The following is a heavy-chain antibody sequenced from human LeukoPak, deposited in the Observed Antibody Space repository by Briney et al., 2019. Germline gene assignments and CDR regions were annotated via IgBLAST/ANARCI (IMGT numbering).Heavy chain of an antibody. J-gene: IGHJ5*02. CDR2: INPNSGGT. V-gene: IGHV1-2*02. D-gene: IGHD2-2*01. Sequence: ASVKVSCKASGYTFTGCYMHWVRQAPGQGLEWMGWINPNSGGTNYAQKFQGRVTMTRDTSISTAYMELSRLRSDDTAVYYCARDLGYCSSTSCVIGNWFDPWGQGTLVTVSS. CDR3: ARDLGYCSSTSCVIGNWFDP. CDR1: GYTFTGCY.